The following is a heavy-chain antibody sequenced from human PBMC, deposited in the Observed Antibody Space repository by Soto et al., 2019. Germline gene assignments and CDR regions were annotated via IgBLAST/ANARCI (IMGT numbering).Heavy chain of an antibody. J-gene: IGHJ4*02. V-gene: IGHV1-3*01. CDR1: GYTFTSYA. Sequence: ASVKVSCKASGYTFTSYAMHWVRQAPGQRLEWMGWINAGNGNTKYSQKFQGRVTITRDTSASTAYMELSSLRSEDTAVYYCARDCSGGSCYRNWGQGTLVTVSS. D-gene: IGHD2-15*01. CDR3: ARDCSGGSCYRN. CDR2: INAGNGNT.